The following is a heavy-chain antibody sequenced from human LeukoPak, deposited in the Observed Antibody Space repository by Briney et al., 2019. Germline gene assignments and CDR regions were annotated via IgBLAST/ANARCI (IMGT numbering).Heavy chain of an antibody. CDR3: TTDFVHDFWSGFSHTDY. CDR1: GFTFSNAW. Sequence: AGGSLRLSCAASGFTFSNAWMSWVRQAPGKGLEWVGRIKSKTDGGTTDYAAPVKGRFTTSRDDSKNTLYLQMNSLKTEDTAVYYCTTDFVHDFWSGFSHTDYWGQGTLVTVSS. D-gene: IGHD3-3*01. V-gene: IGHV3-15*01. J-gene: IGHJ4*02. CDR2: IKSKTDGGTT.